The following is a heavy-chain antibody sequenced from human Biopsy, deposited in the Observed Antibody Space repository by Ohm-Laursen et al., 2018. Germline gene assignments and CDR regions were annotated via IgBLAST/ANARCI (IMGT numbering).Heavy chain of an antibody. CDR1: GATSSDYY. CDR2: NDRSGNT. J-gene: IGHJ4*02. V-gene: IGHV4-34*08. CDR3: GNEIYGRYY. D-gene: IGHD4-17*01. Sequence: TLSLTCVVYGATSSDYYWSWIRQPPGKGLEWLGQNDRSGNTNYNPSLKGRLTISANTSKNQFSLKLTSVTAADTAVYFCGNEIYGRYYWGQGALVTVSS.